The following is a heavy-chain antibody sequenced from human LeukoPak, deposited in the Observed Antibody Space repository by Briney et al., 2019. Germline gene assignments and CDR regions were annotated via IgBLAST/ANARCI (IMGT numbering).Heavy chain of an antibody. J-gene: IGHJ4*02. V-gene: IGHV4-61*02. CDR1: GGSISSSSYY. CDR3: AREGAARNFDY. CDR2: IYTSGST. D-gene: IGHD6-6*01. Sequence: SETLSLTCTVSGGSISSSSYYWTWIRQPAGKGLEWIGRIYTSGSTNFNPSLKSRVSISLDTSQNQFSLKLSSVTAADTAVYYCAREGAARNFDYWGQGILVTVSS.